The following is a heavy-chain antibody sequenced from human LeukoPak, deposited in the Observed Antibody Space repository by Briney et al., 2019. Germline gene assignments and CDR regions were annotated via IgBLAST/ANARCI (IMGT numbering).Heavy chain of an antibody. V-gene: IGHV3-7*04. CDR3: TRDGSGTMNY. CDR2: INQDGSEK. Sequence: GGSLRLSCAASGXTFGSFWMSWVRQAPGKGLEWVANINQDGSEKYYLESVKGRLTISRDNAKNSLYLQMSSLSAEDTAVYFCTRDGSGTMNYWGQGTLVTVSS. J-gene: IGHJ4*02. CDR1: GXTFGSFW. D-gene: IGHD3-10*01.